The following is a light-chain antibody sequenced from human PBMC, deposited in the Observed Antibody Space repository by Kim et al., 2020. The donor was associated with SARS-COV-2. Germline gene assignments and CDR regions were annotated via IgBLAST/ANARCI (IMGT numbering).Light chain of an antibody. V-gene: IGLV2-14*03. J-gene: IGLJ1*01. Sequence: GQSITISCAGTNIEIGAYNYVSWYKRHPGKAPKLLIYDVSDRPSGVSNRFSGSKSGNTASLTISGLQAEDEADYYCTSYTSSSTYVFGTGTKVTVL. CDR2: DVS. CDR1: NIEIGAYNY. CDR3: TSYTSSSTYV.